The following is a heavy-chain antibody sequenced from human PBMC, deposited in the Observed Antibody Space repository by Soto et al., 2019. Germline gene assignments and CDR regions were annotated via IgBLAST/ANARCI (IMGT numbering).Heavy chain of an antibody. CDR2: IKSKTDGGTT. Sequence: EVQLVESGGGLVKPGGSLRLSCAASGFTFSNAWMSWVRQAPGKGLEWVVRIKSKTDGGTTDYAAPVKGRFTISRDDSKNTLYLQMNSLKTEDTAVYYCTTRYGSGWYNDAFDIWGQWTMVTVSS. CDR1: GFTFSNAW. V-gene: IGHV3-15*01. CDR3: TTRYGSGWYNDAFDI. D-gene: IGHD6-19*01. J-gene: IGHJ3*02.